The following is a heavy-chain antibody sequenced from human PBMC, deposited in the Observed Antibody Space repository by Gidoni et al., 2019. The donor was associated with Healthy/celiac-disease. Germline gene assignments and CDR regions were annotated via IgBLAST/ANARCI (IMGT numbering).Heavy chain of an antibody. CDR2: ISGSGGST. J-gene: IGHJ6*02. D-gene: IGHD2-15*01. V-gene: IGHV3-23*01. CDR1: GFTFSSNA. CDR3: AKDRIVVVVAAALPMDV. Sequence: EVQLLESGGGLVQPGGSLRLSCAASGFTFSSNAMSWVRQAPGKGLEWVSAISGSGGSTYYADSVKGRFTISRDNSKNTLYLQMNSLRAEDTAVYYCAKDRIVVVVAAALPMDVWGQGTTVTVSS.